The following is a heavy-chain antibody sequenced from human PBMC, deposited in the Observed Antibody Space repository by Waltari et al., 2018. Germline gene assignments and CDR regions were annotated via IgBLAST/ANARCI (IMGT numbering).Heavy chain of an antibody. D-gene: IGHD6-19*01. V-gene: IGHV3-53*02. CDR1: GFPVSSNS. J-gene: IGHJ3*02. Sequence: EVQLVETGGGLIQPGGSLRLSCAASGFPVSSNSMSWVRQAPGKGLEWVSVIYSGGSTYYADSVKGRFTISRDNSKNTLYLQMNSLRAEDTAVYYCASAVAGTSDAFDIWGQGTMVTVSS. CDR3: ASAVAGTSDAFDI. CDR2: IYSGGST.